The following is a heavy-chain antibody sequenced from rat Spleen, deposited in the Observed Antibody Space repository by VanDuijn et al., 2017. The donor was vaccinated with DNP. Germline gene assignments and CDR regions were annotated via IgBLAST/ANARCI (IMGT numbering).Heavy chain of an antibody. V-gene: IGHV3-1*01. CDR3: ARWTRYFDY. J-gene: IGHJ2*01. CDR1: GYSITTNF. CDR2: ISYSGST. Sequence: EVQLQESGSGLVKPSQSLSLTCSVPGYSITTNFWGWIRKFPGNKMEYIGHISYSGSTNYNPSLKSRLSITRDTSKNHFLLHLNSVTTEDTATYYCARWTRYFDYWGQGIMVTVSS. D-gene: IGHD1-7*01.